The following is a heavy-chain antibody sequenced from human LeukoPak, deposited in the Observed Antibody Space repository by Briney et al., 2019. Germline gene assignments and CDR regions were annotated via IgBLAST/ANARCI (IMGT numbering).Heavy chain of an antibody. CDR3: AKDGWGWPQGGYFDY. J-gene: IGHJ4*02. D-gene: IGHD6-19*01. Sequence: GGSLRLSCAASGFTFSSYGMHWLRQAPGKGLEWVAVISYDGSNKYYADSVKGRFTISRDNSKNTLYLQMNSLRAEDTAVYYCAKDGWGWPQGGYFDYWGQGTLVTVSS. CDR2: ISYDGSNK. CDR1: GFTFSSYG. V-gene: IGHV3-30*18.